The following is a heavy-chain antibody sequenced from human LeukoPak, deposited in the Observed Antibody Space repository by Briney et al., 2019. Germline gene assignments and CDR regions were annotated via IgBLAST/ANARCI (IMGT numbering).Heavy chain of an antibody. J-gene: IGHJ6*03. CDR2: INPNSGGT. CDR1: GYTFTGYY. V-gene: IGHV1-2*02. Sequence: ASVKVSCKASGYTFTGYYMHWVRQAPGQGLEWMGWINPNSGGTNYAQKFQGRVTMTRDTSISTAYMELSRLRSDDPAVYYCAREGVAVPAANYYYYMDVRGKGTTVTVSS. D-gene: IGHD2-2*01. CDR3: AREGVAVPAANYYYYMDV.